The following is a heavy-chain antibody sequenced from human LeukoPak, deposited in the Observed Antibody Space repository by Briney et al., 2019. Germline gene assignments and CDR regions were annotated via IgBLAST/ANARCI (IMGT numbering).Heavy chain of an antibody. D-gene: IGHD3-9*01. CDR3: ARPYNDILTGYYLGNWFDP. V-gene: IGHV4-39*01. CDR2: IYYSGST. CDR1: GGSLSSSSYY. J-gene: IGHJ5*02. Sequence: SETLSLTCTVSGGSLSSSSYYWGWIRQPPGKGLEWVGCIYYSGSTYYNPSLKSRVTISVDTSKNQFSLKLSSVTAADTAVYYWARPYNDILTGYYLGNWFDPWGQGTLVTVSS.